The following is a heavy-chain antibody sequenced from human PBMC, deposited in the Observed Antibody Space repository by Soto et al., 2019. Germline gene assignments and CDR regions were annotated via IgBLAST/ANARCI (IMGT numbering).Heavy chain of an antibody. D-gene: IGHD3-10*01. V-gene: IGHV1-18*01. J-gene: IGHJ6*02. CDR2: ISAYNGNT. CDR3: ARGGAPVLIWFGEAAIDGMDV. CDR1: GYPFSSYG. Sequence: GXSVKGSCNASGYPFSSYGSSWGRQAPGQGLEWMGWISAYNGNTNYAQKLQGRVTMTTDTSTSTAYMELRSLRSDDTAVYYCARGGAPVLIWFGEAAIDGMDVWGQGTTVTVSS.